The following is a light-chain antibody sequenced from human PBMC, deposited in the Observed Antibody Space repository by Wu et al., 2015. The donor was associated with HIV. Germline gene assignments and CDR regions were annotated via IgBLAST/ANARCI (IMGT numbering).Light chain of an antibody. V-gene: IGKV1-8*01. Sequence: AIWITQSPSSLSASTGDRVTITCRASQDIRSYLAWYQQRPGKAPNLLIYAASTLQGGVPSRFSGSGSGTDFTLTISYLESEDFASYYCQQYQSYPYSFGQGTKLGIK. J-gene: IGKJ2*03. CDR3: QQYQSYPYS. CDR1: QDIRSY. CDR2: AAS.